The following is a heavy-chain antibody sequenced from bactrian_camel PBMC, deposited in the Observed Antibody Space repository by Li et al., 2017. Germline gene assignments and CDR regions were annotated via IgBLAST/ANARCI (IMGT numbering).Heavy chain of an antibody. V-gene: IGHV3-2*01. D-gene: IGHD1*01. J-gene: IGHJ4*01. CDR3: AAARLGRNYCNRGPETLYSH. CDR1: GDTISRLY. Sequence: HVQLMESGGNSVQVGGSLRLSCAVSGDTISRLYMSWVRQAPGKGLEWVCSIYSDGSNTYYLDSVKSRFTISQDSAKKTGYLQMNSLKPEDTAIYYCAAARLGRNYCNRGPETLYSHWGQGTQVTVS. CDR2: IYSDGSNT.